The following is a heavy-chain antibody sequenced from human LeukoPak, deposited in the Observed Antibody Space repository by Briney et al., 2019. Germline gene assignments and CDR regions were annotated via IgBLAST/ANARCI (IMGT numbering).Heavy chain of an antibody. J-gene: IGHJ3*02. V-gene: IGHV2-5*02. Sequence: SGPTLVNPTQTLTLTCTFSGFSLTTSGVGVGWIRQPPGKALEWLAVIYWDNVKRYSPSLESRLTIIKDTSKHQVVLTMTNMDPVGTATYYCSHRRRGSGAAHIWGQGTMVTVSS. CDR3: SHRRRGSGAAHI. CDR2: IYWDNVK. D-gene: IGHD3-10*01. CDR1: GFSLTTSGVG.